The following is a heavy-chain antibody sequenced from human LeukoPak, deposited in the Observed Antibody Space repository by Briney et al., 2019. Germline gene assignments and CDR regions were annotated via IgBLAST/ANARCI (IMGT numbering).Heavy chain of an antibody. CDR1: GGSISGYY. V-gene: IGHV4-4*07. J-gene: IGHJ5*01. D-gene: IGHD3-10*01. Sequence: PSETLSLTCTVPGGSISGYYWSWIRQPPGKGLEWIGRIFTSGSTDYNPSLKSRVTMSVDTSKNQFSLKLSSVTAADTAVYYCARGRSGGEWFDSWGQGTLVTVSS. CDR3: ARGRSGGEWFDS. CDR2: IFTSGST.